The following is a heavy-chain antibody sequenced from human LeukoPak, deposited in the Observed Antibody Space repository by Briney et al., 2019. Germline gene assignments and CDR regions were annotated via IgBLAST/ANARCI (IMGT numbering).Heavy chain of an antibody. V-gene: IGHV4-61*05. Sequence: SETLSLTCTVSGGSISSSSYYWGWVRQPPGKGLEWIGYIYYSGSTNYNPSLKSRVTISVDTSKNQFSLKLSSVTAADTAVYYCARHLGLYSPFDYWGQGTLVTVSS. J-gene: IGHJ4*02. CDR3: ARHLGLYSPFDY. CDR1: GGSISSSSYY. D-gene: IGHD3-16*01. CDR2: IYYSGST.